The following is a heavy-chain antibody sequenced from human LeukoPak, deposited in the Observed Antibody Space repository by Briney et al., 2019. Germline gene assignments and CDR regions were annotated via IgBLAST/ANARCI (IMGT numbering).Heavy chain of an antibody. CDR1: GFTFSNAW. CDR3: TTRATVVKKYFQH. D-gene: IGHD4-23*01. J-gene: IGHJ1*01. Sequence: GGSLRLSCAASGFTFSNAWMNWVRQAPGKGLEWVGRIKRKTDGGTTDYAAPVKGRFTISRDDSKNTLYLQMNSLKTEDTAVYYCTTRATVVKKYFQHWGQGTLVTVSS. CDR2: IKRKTDGGTT. V-gene: IGHV3-15*07.